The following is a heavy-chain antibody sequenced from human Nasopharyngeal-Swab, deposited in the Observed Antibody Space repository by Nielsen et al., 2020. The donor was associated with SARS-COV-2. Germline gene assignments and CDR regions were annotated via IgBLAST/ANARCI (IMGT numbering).Heavy chain of an antibody. D-gene: IGHD6-13*01. Sequence: GESLKISCAASGFTFSNYWVHWVRQVPGKGLVWASRISADGSSTGYAESVRGRFTISRDNAKDTLYLQMNSLRVEDTAVYYCARGYSTSGTNWGQGTLVTVTS. CDR3: ARGYSTSGTN. J-gene: IGHJ4*02. CDR1: GFTFSNYW. V-gene: IGHV3-74*01. CDR2: ISADGSST.